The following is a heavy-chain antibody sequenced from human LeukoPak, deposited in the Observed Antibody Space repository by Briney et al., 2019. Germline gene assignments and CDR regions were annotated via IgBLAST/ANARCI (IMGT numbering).Heavy chain of an antibody. CDR2: ISSSSSCI. CDR1: GFTFSSYS. Sequence: GGSLRLSCAASGFTFSSYSMNWVRQAPGKGLEWVSSISSSSSCIYYADSVKGRFTISRDNAKNSLYLQMNSLRAEDTAVYYCAREDGGERFADAFDIWGQGTMVTVSS. V-gene: IGHV3-21*01. J-gene: IGHJ3*02. D-gene: IGHD2-21*01. CDR3: AREDGGERFADAFDI.